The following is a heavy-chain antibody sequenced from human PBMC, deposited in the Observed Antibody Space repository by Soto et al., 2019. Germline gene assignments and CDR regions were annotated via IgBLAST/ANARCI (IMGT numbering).Heavy chain of an antibody. Sequence: ESGGGLVQPGGSLRLSCAASGFTFSSYEMNWVRQAPGKGLEWVSYISSSGSTIYYADSVKGRFTISRDNAKNSLYLQMNSLRAEDTAVYYCARRSETHGYYYYGMDVWGQGTTVTVSS. CDR2: ISSSGSTI. V-gene: IGHV3-48*03. CDR3: ARRSETHGYYYYGMDV. CDR1: GFTFSSYE. J-gene: IGHJ6*02.